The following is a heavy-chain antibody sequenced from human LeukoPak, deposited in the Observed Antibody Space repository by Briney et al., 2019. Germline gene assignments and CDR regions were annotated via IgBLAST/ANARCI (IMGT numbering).Heavy chain of an antibody. CDR2: ISYSGST. V-gene: IGHV4-59*12. CDR1: GDSISSYY. Sequence: KPSETLSLTCTVSGDSISSYYWSWIRQSPGKGLEWIGYISYSGSTNYNPSLKSRVTISVDTSKNQFSLKLSSVTAADTAVYYCARGRGDFTVTSRWFDPWGQGTLVTVSS. J-gene: IGHJ5*02. D-gene: IGHD4-11*01. CDR3: ARGRGDFTVTSRWFDP.